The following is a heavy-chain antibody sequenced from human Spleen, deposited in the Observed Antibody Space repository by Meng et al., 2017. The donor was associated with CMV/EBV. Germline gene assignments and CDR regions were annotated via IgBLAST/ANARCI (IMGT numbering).Heavy chain of an antibody. J-gene: IGHJ4*02. CDR3: ATPDSSGYYYRFDY. CDR2: IITILGIA. Sequence: KASGGTFSSYAISGGRQAPGQGLEWMGGIITILGIANYAQKFQGRVTITADKSTSTAYMELSSLRSEDTAVYYCATPDSSGYYYRFDYWGQGTLVTVSS. D-gene: IGHD3-22*01. V-gene: IGHV1-69*10. CDR1: GGTFSSYA.